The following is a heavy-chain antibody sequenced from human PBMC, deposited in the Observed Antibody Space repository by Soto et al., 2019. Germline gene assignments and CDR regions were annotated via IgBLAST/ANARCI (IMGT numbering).Heavy chain of an antibody. D-gene: IGHD6-13*01. V-gene: IGHV3-33*01. CDR3: ARDRNWARSNWYFDY. Sequence: PGGSLRLSCASSGFTFRSYGMHWVRQAPGKGLEWVAVIWYDGSDQRYADSVKGRFTISRDNSKSTVYLQLNSLRVEDTAVYYCARDRNWARSNWYFDYWGQGTPVTVSS. CDR1: GFTFRSYG. J-gene: IGHJ4*02. CDR2: IWYDGSDQ.